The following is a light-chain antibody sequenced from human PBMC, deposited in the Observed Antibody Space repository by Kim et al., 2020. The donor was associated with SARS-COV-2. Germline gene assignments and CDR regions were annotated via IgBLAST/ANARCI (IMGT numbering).Light chain of an antibody. CDR3: QQRSNWPPT. V-gene: IGKV3-11*01. Sequence: LAPGERATPSCRASETIGNFLAWYQQRPGQAPRLLIYDASNRATGIPARFSGSGSGTDFTLTISSLEPEDFALYYCQQRSNWPPTFGQGTRLEIK. CDR2: DAS. CDR1: ETIGNF. J-gene: IGKJ5*01.